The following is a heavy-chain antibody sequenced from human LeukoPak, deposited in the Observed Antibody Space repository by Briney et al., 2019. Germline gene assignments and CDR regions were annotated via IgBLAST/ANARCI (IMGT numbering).Heavy chain of an antibody. J-gene: IGHJ6*03. V-gene: IGHV3-21*01. CDR2: ISSSSSYI. CDR1: GFTFDDYA. Sequence: PGGSLRLSCAASGFTFDDYAMHWVRQAPGKGLEWVSSISSSSSYIYYADSVKGRFTISRDNAKNSLYLQMNSLRAEDTAVYYCASGAARINYYYYYMDVWGKGTTVTVSS. D-gene: IGHD6-6*01. CDR3: ASGAARINYYYYYMDV.